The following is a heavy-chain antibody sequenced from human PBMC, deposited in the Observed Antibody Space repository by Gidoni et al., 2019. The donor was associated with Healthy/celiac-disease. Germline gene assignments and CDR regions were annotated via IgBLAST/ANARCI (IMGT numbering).Heavy chain of an antibody. CDR3: ARDGYNYYYFDY. V-gene: IGHV3-48*03. CDR2: ISSSGSTI. J-gene: IGHJ4*02. Sequence: EVQLVESGGGLVQPGGSLRLSCAASGFTFSSYEMNWVRQAPGKGLEWVSYISSSGSTIYYADSVKARFTISRDNAKNSLYLQMNSLRAEDTAVYYCARDGYNYYYFDYWGQGTLVTVSS. CDR1: GFTFSSYE. D-gene: IGHD5-12*01.